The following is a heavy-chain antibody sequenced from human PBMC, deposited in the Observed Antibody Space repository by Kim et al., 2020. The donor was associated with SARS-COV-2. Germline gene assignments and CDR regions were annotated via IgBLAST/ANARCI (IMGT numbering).Heavy chain of an antibody. V-gene: IGHV3-9*01. CDR3: AKDGEVWGAVGGLFEY. Sequence: GGSLRLSCAASGFTFDDYAMHWVRQAPGKGLEWVSGISWNSGSIGYADSVKGRFTISRDNAKNSLYLQMNSLRAEDTALYYCAKDGEVWGAVGGLFEYWG. D-gene: IGHD6-19*01. CDR2: ISWNSGSI. J-gene: IGHJ4*01. CDR1: GFTFDDYA.